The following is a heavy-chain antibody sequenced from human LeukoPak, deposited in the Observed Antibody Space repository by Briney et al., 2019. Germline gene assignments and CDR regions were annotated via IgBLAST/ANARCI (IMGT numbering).Heavy chain of an antibody. D-gene: IGHD3-10*01. V-gene: IGHV3-23*01. J-gene: IGHJ5*02. Sequence: GGFLRLSCAASGFTFTYHAMNWVRQAPGKGLEWVSGISGSGGNTYYADSVKGRFTISRDNSKNTLYLQMNSLRSEDTAVYYCARRVTMVRGATRKGINWFDPWGQGTLVTVSS. CDR2: ISGSGGNT. CDR3: ARRVTMVRGATRKGINWFDP. CDR1: GFTFTYHA.